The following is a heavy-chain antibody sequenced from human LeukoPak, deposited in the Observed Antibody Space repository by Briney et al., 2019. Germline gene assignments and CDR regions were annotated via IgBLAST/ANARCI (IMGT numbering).Heavy chain of an antibody. J-gene: IGHJ4*02. CDR1: GFTFSSYS. Sequence: GGSLRLSCAASGFTFSSYSMNWVRQAPGKGLEWVSSISSSSSYIYYADSVKGRFTISRDNAKNSLYLQMNSLRAGDTAVYYCARDRITIFGVVPDWGQGTLVTVS. D-gene: IGHD3-3*01. V-gene: IGHV3-21*01. CDR3: ARDRITIFGVVPD. CDR2: ISSSSSYI.